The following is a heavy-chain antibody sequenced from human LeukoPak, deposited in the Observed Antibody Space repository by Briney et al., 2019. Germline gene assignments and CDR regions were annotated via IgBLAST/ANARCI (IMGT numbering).Heavy chain of an antibody. Sequence: SETLSLTCTVSGGSISSSSYYWGWIRQPPGKGLEWIGGINHSGSTNYNPSLKSRVTISVDTSKNQFSLKLSSVTAADTAVYYCARQFRQAARLDYWGQGTLVTVSS. CDR3: ARQFRQAARLDY. CDR2: INHSGST. CDR1: GGSISSSSYY. J-gene: IGHJ4*02. D-gene: IGHD6-6*01. V-gene: IGHV4-39*01.